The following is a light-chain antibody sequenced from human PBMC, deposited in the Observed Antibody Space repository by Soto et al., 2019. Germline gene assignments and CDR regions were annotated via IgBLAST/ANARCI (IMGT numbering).Light chain of an antibody. V-gene: IGKV1-5*03. J-gene: IGKJ2*01. CDR1: QSISSW. Sequence: DIQMTQSPTTLSASVGDRVIITCRASQSISSWLAWYQQKPGKAPKLLIYKASSLESGVPSRFSGSGSGTEFTLTISSLQPDDFATYYGQQYNSYSYTFGQGTKLEIK. CDR3: QQYNSYSYT. CDR2: KAS.